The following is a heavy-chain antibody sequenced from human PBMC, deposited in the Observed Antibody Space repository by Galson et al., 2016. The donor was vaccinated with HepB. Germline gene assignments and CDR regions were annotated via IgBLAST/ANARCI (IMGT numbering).Heavy chain of an antibody. D-gene: IGHD5-18*01. Sequence: SLRLSCAASGFIFDDYGMHWVRQAPGKGLEWVSGISWNSGSKGYADSVKGRLTISRDNAKKSLYLEMKSLRPEDTAFYYCGKDVGTGGYANGYYYGVDVWGQGTTVTVSS. J-gene: IGHJ6*02. CDR2: ISWNSGSK. V-gene: IGHV3-9*01. CDR3: GKDVGTGGYANGYYYGVDV. CDR1: GFIFDDYG.